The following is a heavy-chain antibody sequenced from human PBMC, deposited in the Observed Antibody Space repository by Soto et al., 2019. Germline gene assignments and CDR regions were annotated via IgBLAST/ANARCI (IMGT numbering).Heavy chain of an antibody. Sequence: QVQLVESGGGVVQPGRSLRLSCAASGFTFSSYGMHWVRQAPGKGLEWVAVISYDGSDKYYADSVKGRFTISRDSSKNTLYPPMNSLRAEDTAVFYCARDRSWRYAYWGQGTLVTVSS. V-gene: IGHV3-30*03. CDR1: GFTFSSYG. CDR3: ARDRSWRYAY. J-gene: IGHJ4*02. CDR2: ISYDGSDK. D-gene: IGHD3-3*01.